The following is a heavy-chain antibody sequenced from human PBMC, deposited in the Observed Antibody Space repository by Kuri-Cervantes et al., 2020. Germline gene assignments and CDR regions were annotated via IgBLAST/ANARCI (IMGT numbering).Heavy chain of an antibody. Sequence: ASVKVSCKASGYTFTGYYMHWVRQATGQGLEWMGWMNPNSGNTGYAQKFQGRVTMTRNTSISTAYMELSSLRSEDTAMYYCARPGVDDGAVDYWGQGTLVTVSS. CDR1: GYTFTGYY. CDR2: MNPNSGNT. V-gene: IGHV1-8*02. D-gene: IGHD2-8*01. CDR3: ARPGVDDGAVDY. J-gene: IGHJ4*02.